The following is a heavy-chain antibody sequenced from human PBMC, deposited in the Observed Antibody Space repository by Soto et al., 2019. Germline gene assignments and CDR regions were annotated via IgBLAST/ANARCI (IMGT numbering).Heavy chain of an antibody. D-gene: IGHD4-17*01. CDR2: ISGSGGST. Sequence: EVQLLDSGGGVAQPGGSLRLSCAASGFTVSPDAMSWVRQGLGKGLEWVSAISGSGGSTYYADSVKGRFTNSIDNSKNTLYLQMNSLRAEDTAVYYCAKDTTKVTYWYFELWGRGSLVTLAS. J-gene: IGHJ2*01. CDR1: GFTVSPDA. V-gene: IGHV3-23*01. CDR3: AKDTTKVTYWYFEL.